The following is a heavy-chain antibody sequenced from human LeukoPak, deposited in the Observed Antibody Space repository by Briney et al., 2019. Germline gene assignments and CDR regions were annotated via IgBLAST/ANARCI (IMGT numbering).Heavy chain of an antibody. V-gene: IGHV3-30*02. CDR1: GFTFRNYG. D-gene: IGHD3-10*01. J-gene: IGHJ5*02. CDR3: ARARKSGGITMIRGVKDRGWFDP. Sequence: GESLRLSCAASGFTFRNYGMHWVRQAPGKGLEWVAFMRYDGSNKSYADSVKGRFTISRDNSKNTLYLQMNSLRAEDTAVYYCARARKSGGITMIRGVKDRGWFDPWGQGTLVTVSS. CDR2: MRYDGSNK.